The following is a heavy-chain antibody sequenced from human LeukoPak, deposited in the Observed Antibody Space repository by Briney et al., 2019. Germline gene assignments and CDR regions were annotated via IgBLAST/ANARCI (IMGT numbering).Heavy chain of an antibody. CDR2: INHNGNVN. J-gene: IGHJ6*02. D-gene: IGHD3-16*01. V-gene: IGHV3-7*03. CDR1: GFIFTSYW. CDR3: ARGGGLDV. Sequence: GGSLRLSCAASGFIFTSYWMNWARQAPGKGLEWAASINHNGNVNYYVDSVKGRFTISRDNAKNSLYLQMSNLRAEDTAVYFCARGGGLDVWGQGATVTVSS.